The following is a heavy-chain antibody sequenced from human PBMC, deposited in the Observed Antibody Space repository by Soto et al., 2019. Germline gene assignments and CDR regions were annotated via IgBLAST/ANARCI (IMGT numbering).Heavy chain of an antibody. V-gene: IGHV4-4*09. D-gene: IGHD5-12*01. J-gene: IGHJ4*02. CDR1: VGSISSYY. CDR2: ISDSGST. CDR3: ARRVAKMDY. Sequence: QVQLQESGPGLVKPAETLSLTCTVSVGSISSYYWSWLRQPPGKGLEWIGYISDSGSTNSKPSLSRRVTISVDRSRIQCSLKLSSVTAADTAGDYCARRVAKMDYWGQGTLVTVSS.